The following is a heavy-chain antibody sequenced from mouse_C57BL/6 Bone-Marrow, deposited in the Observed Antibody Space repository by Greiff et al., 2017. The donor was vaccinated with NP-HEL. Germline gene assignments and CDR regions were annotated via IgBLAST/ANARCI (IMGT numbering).Heavy chain of an antibody. CDR1: GFNIKDDY. J-gene: IGHJ4*01. CDR3: TTTDHAMDY. CDR2: IDPENGDT. V-gene: IGHV14-4*01. Sequence: VQLQQSGAELVRPGASVKLSCTASGFNIKDDYMHWVKQRPEQGLEWIGWIDPENGDTEYASNVQGKATITADTSANTAYLQLSSLTSEDTAVYYCTTTDHAMDYWGQGTSVPVSS.